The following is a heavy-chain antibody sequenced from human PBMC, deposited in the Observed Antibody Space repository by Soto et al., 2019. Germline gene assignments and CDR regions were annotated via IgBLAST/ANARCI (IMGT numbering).Heavy chain of an antibody. CDR1: GGTFSSYA. V-gene: IGHV1-69*01. Sequence: QVQLVQSGAEVKKPGSSVKVSCKASGGTFSSYAISWVRQAPGQGLEWMGGIIPIFGTANYAQKFQGRVTITAHESTSTAYMELSSLRSEDTAVYYCARDSEQWLVGSFYYGMDVWGQGTTVTVSS. J-gene: IGHJ6*02. CDR3: ARDSEQWLVGSFYYGMDV. CDR2: IIPIFGTA. D-gene: IGHD6-19*01.